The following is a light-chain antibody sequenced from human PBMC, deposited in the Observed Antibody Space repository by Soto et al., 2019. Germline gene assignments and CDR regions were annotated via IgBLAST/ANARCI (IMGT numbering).Light chain of an antibody. J-gene: IGKJ4*01. CDR3: QQYKKWPLT. V-gene: IGKV3-15*01. CDR2: DAS. Sequence: EVVMTQSPATLSVSPGERATLSCRASQSVDSKLAWYQQKPGQAPRLLIFDASTRATGVPARFSGSASGTECTLTISSLQSEDFAIYYCQQYKKWPLTFGGGTRMEIK. CDR1: QSVDSK.